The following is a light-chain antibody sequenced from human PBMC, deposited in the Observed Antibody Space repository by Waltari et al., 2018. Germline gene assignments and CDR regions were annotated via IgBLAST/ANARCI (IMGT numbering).Light chain of an antibody. Sequence: EIVLTQSPATLSLSPGETATLSCRASQSVGTYLAWYQQKPGQAPRLLIYDASNRATGIPARFRGSGSGTDFTLTISNLEAEDFAVYYCQQRSNWTPHTFGQGASWRSN. CDR1: QSVGTY. CDR2: DAS. V-gene: IGKV3-11*01. J-gene: IGKJ2*01. CDR3: QQRSNWTPHT.